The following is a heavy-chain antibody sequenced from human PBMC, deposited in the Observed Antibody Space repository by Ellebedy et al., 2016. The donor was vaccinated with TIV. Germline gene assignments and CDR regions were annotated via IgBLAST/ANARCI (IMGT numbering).Heavy chain of an antibody. V-gene: IGHV3-23*01. CDR3: TSSTWYSDS. CDR2: SGGRT. Sequence: SGGRTQYAESVKGRFTISRDNSKNTLYLQMDSLRAEDTALYYCTSSTWYSDSWGQGTLVTVSS. J-gene: IGHJ4*02. D-gene: IGHD2-2*01.